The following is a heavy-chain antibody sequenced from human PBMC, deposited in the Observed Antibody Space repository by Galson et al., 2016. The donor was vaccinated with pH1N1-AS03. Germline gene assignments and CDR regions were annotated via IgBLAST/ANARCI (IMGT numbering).Heavy chain of an antibody. CDR2: IISLFGTT. CDR1: GGVFSNYA. CDR3: ATKVRVASYRAFDV. J-gene: IGHJ3*01. D-gene: IGHD5-12*01. Sequence: SVKVSCKASGGVFSNYAFSWVRQVPGQGLEWIGSIISLFGTTNYAQKFQDRVTITADGSMELNSLTSGDTAVYDCATKVRVASYRAFDVWGQGTMVTVSS. V-gene: IGHV1-69*13.